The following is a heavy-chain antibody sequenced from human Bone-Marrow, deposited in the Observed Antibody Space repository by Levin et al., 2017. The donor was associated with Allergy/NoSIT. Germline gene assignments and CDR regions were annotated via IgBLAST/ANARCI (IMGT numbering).Heavy chain of an antibody. CDR3: AREGYGVAGASAFDI. Sequence: GESLKISCEVSGYTLREYFMSWIRQAPGKGLQWISYIGGSATAKFYADSVKGRFTISRDDAQNALFLQMDSLTADDTAVYYCAREGYGVAGASAFDIWGRGTPVIVSS. D-gene: IGHD6-19*01. J-gene: IGHJ3*02. V-gene: IGHV3-11*01. CDR1: GYTLREYF. CDR2: IGGSATAK.